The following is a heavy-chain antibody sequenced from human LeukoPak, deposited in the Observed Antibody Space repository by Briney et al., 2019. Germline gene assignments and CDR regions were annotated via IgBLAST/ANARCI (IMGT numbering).Heavy chain of an antibody. D-gene: IGHD4/OR15-4a*01. CDR1: GYTFTSYD. CDR2: MNPNSGNT. V-gene: IGHV1-8*01. CDR3: ARLFSLSSMTMQDTSFDY. J-gene: IGHJ4*02. Sequence: RASVKISCKASGYTFTSYDINWARQATGQGLEWMGWMNPNSGNTGYAQKFQGRVTMTRNTSISTAYLQWSSLKASDTAMYYCARLFSLSSMTMQDTSFDYWGQGTLVTVSS.